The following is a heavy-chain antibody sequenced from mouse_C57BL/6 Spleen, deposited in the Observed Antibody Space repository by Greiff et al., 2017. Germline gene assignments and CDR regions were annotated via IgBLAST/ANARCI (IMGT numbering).Heavy chain of an antibody. CDR3: ARGYYGNSWFAY. J-gene: IGHJ3*01. CDR1: GYTFTSYW. V-gene: IGHV1-52*01. D-gene: IGHD2-1*01. Sequence: QVHVKQPGAELVRPGSSVKLSCKASGYTFTSYWMHWVKQRPIQGLEWIGNIDPSDSETHYNQKFKDKATLTVDKSSSTAYMQLSSLTSEDSAVYYCARGYYGNSWFAYWGQGTLVTVSA. CDR2: IDPSDSET.